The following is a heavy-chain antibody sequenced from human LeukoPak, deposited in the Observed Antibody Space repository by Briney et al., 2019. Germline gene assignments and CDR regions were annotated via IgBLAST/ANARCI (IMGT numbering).Heavy chain of an antibody. Sequence: SETLSLTCTVSGGSISSSSYYWGWVRQPPGKGLEWIGSIYYSGSTYYNPSLKSRVTISVDTSKNQFSLKLSSVTAADTAVYYCATRFLGIQLWFGTFDPWGQGTLVTVSS. J-gene: IGHJ5*02. CDR3: ATRFLGIQLWFGTFDP. CDR2: IYYSGST. D-gene: IGHD5-18*01. CDR1: GGSISSSSYY. V-gene: IGHV4-39*07.